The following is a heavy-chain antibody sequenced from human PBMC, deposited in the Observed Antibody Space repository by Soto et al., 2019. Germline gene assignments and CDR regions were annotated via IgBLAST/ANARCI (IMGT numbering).Heavy chain of an antibody. J-gene: IGHJ6*02. CDR1: GYTFTSYG. Sequence: QVQLVQSGAEVKKPGASVKVSCKASGYTFTSYGISWVRQAPGQGLEWMGWISAYNGNTNYAQKLQGRVTMTTDTSTSTAYMDLRSLRSDDTAVYYCARDESGSSTPRYYYYGMDVWGQGTTVTVSS. CDR3: ARDESGSSTPRYYYYGMDV. D-gene: IGHD6-6*01. V-gene: IGHV1-18*04. CDR2: ISAYNGNT.